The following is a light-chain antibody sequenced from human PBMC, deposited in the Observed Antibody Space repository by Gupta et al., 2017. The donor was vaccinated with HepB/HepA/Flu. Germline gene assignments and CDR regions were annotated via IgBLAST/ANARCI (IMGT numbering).Light chain of an antibody. Sequence: EIVMTQTPLSLSVTPGQSASISCKSSQSLLHADGENYLYWYLQKPGQPPQLLIYEVSKRFSGVPDRFSGSGSDTDFTLKISRVEAEDVGVYYCMQNVNLHCSFGQGTKLEIK. CDR2: EVS. CDR3: MQNVNLHCS. V-gene: IGKV2D-29*01. J-gene: IGKJ2*04. CDR1: QSLLHADGENY.